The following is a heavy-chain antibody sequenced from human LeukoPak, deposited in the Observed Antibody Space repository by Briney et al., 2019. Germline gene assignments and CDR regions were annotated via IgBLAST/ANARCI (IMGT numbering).Heavy chain of an antibody. J-gene: IGHJ4*02. CDR3: ARRDGSANYYYDY. V-gene: IGHV5-51*01. CDR2: IYPGDSDT. D-gene: IGHD3-10*01. Sequence: GESLKISCKGSAYSFARYWIGWVRQMPGKGLEWMGIIYPGDSDTRYSPSFQGQVTISADKSINTAYLQWSSLKASDTAMYYCARRDGSANYYYDYWGQGTLVTVSS. CDR1: AYSFARYW.